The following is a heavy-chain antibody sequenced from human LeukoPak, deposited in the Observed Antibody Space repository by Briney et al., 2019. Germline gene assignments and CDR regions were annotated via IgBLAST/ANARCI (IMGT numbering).Heavy chain of an antibody. Sequence: SVKVSCKASGGTFSSYAISWVRQAPGQWLEWMGGIIPIFGTANYAQKFQGRVTITADESTSTAYMELSSLRSEDTAVYYCARGPNALYYYDSSGYYYSPWGQGTMVTVSS. CDR3: ARGPNALYYYDSSGYYYSP. CDR1: GGTFSSYA. D-gene: IGHD3-22*01. J-gene: IGHJ3*01. CDR2: IIPIFGTA. V-gene: IGHV1-69*01.